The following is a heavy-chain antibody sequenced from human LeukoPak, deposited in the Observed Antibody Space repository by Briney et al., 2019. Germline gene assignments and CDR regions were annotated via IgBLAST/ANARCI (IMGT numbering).Heavy chain of an antibody. D-gene: IGHD3-9*01. CDR1: GYSFTSYG. V-gene: IGHV1-46*01. CDR2: INPSDSST. Sequence: ASVKVSCKAFGYSFTSYGIHWVRQAPGQGLEWMGIINPSDSSTTYAQNFQGRVTMTGDTSTDTVYMELSSLRSEDTAVYYCARARYVNSFYAFDIWGQGTLVTVSS. J-gene: IGHJ3*02. CDR3: ARARYVNSFYAFDI.